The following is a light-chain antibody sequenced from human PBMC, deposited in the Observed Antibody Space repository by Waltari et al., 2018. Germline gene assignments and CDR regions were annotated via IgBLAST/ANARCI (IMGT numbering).Light chain of an antibody. CDR3: SSYTTSSAPGV. CDR2: EVS. CDR1: HSDACADDV. V-gene: IGLV2-14*01. Sequence: QSALTQPASVSGPPGQSITISCSGTHSDACADDVVPWYPQHPGKAPHLIIYEVSNRPSGISNRFSASKSGNTASLTISGLQAEDEADYYCSSYTTSSAPGVFGTGTRVTVL. J-gene: IGLJ1*01.